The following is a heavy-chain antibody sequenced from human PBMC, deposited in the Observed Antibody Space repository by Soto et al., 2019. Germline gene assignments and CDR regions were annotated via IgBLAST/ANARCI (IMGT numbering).Heavy chain of an antibody. Sequence: ASVKVSCKASGYTFTSYGISWVRQAPGQGLEGMGWISAYNGNTNYAQKLQGRVTMTTDTSTSKAYRELRSLRSDDTAGYYCARWVAARPDRLDYWGQGTLVTVSS. V-gene: IGHV1-18*01. D-gene: IGHD6-6*01. CDR3: ARWVAARPDRLDY. CDR2: ISAYNGNT. CDR1: GYTFTSYG. J-gene: IGHJ4*02.